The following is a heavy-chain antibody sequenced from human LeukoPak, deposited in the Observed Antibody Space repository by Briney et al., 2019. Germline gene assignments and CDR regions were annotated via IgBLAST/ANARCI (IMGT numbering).Heavy chain of an antibody. V-gene: IGHV5-51*01. CDR2: IYPGDSDN. Sequence: GESLKISCKGSGYSFTSYWIGWVRQMPGKGLEWMGIIYPGDSDNRYSPSFQGQVTISADKSISTAYLQWSSLKASDTAMYYCARMGSLDSSSWFGAFDVWGQGTMVTVSS. D-gene: IGHD6-13*01. J-gene: IGHJ3*01. CDR1: GYSFTSYW. CDR3: ARMGSLDSSSWFGAFDV.